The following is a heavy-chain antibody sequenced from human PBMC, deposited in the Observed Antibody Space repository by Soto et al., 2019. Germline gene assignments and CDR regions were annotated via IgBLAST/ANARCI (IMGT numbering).Heavy chain of an antibody. J-gene: IGHJ3*02. D-gene: IGHD3-16*02. Sequence: QVQLQQWGAGLLKPAETVSLTCGVYGGSLSGHTWSWVRQSPGKGLEWSGEINHSGSTNVNPSLKSRVTMSLGTSMNQFSMKLGSVAAAGTALYFCARQYCYTYYCFGDDVFDIWGQWTMVTVST. CDR3: ARQYCYTYYCFGDDVFDI. CDR1: GGSLSGHT. CDR2: INHSGST. V-gene: IGHV4-34*01.